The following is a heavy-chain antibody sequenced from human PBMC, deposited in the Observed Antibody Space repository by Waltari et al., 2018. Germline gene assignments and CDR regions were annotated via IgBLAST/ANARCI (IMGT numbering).Heavy chain of an antibody. CDR3: ARSYTVTTSPIAGY. V-gene: IGHV4-59*01. J-gene: IGHJ4*02. D-gene: IGHD4-17*01. CDR2: SGN. Sequence: QVQLQESGPGLVKPSETLSLTCTVFGDSISSYYWSWIRQPPGKGLEWIGYSGNKYNPSLKSRVTISLDTSKNQFSLKLSSVTAADTAVYYCARSYTVTTSPIAGYWGQGTLVTVSS. CDR1: GDSISSYY.